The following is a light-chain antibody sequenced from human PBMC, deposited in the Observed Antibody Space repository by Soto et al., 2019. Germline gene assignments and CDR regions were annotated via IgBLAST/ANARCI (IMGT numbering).Light chain of an antibody. J-gene: IGLJ2*01. Sequence: QPVLTQPPSVSGAPGQRVTISCTGSSSNIGAGYDVHWYQQLPGTAPKLLIYGNSNRPSGVPDRFSGSKSGTSASLAISGLQSEDEADYYCAAWYDSLNGPVFGGGTKLTVL. CDR3: AAWYDSLNGPV. CDR1: SSNIGAGYD. CDR2: GNS. V-gene: IGLV1-40*01.